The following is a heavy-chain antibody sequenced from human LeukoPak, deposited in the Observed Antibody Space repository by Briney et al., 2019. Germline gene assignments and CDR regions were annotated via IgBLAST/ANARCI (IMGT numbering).Heavy chain of an antibody. J-gene: IGHJ6*02. CDR3: ARARPDYEKYGMDV. D-gene: IGHD3-16*01. CDR2: IYYSGST. V-gene: IGHV4-59*01. Sequence: GSLRLSCAASGFTFSSYAMSWIRQPPGKGLEWIAYIYYSGSTNYNPSLKSRVTISVDTSKNQFSLKLNSVTAADTAVYYCARARPDYEKYGMDVWGQGTTVTVFS. CDR1: GFTFSSYA.